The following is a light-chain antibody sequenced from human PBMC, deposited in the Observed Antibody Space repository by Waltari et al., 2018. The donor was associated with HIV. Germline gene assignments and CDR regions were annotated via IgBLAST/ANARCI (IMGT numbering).Light chain of an antibody. J-gene: IGLJ3*02. CDR1: SSDVGGYNF. CDR2: NVS. Sequence: QSALTQPASVPGSPGQSITLSCTGTSSDVGGYNFVFWYQQHPGKATKLMIYNVSKRPSGVSNRFSGSKSGNTASLTISGLQAEDEADYYCNSFTSSSTWVFGGGTKLTVL. V-gene: IGLV2-14*03. CDR3: NSFTSSSTWV.